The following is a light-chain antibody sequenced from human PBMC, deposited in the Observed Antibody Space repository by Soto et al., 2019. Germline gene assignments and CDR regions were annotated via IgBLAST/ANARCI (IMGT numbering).Light chain of an antibody. V-gene: IGKV1-5*03. CDR1: QSINNW. J-gene: IGKJ4*01. CDR2: KAS. Sequence: DIQMTQSPSTLSASVGDRVTITCRASQSINNWLAWYQQKPGKAPKLLISKASSRKSGVPSRFSGTGSGTEFTLTISSLQPDDFASYYCQQYDSYPLTFGGGTKVEI. CDR3: QQYDSYPLT.